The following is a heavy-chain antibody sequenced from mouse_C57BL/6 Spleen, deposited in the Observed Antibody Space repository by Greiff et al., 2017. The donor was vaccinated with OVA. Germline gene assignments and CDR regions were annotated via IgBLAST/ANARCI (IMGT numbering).Heavy chain of an antibody. CDR3: ARRAAQATIGYGYYAMDY. V-gene: IGHV2-6*01. CDR1: GFSLTSYG. Sequence: QVQLQQSGPGLVAPSQSLSITCTVSGFSLTSYGVDWVRQSPGKGLEWLGVIWGVGSTNYNSALKSRLSISKDNSKSQVFLKMNSLQTDDTAMYYCARRAAQATIGYGYYAMDYWGQGTSVTVSS. CDR2: IWGVGST. J-gene: IGHJ4*01. D-gene: IGHD3-2*02.